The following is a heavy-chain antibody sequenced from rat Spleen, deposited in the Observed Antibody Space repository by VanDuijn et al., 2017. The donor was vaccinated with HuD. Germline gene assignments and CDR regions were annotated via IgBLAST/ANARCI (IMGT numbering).Heavy chain of an antibody. V-gene: IGHV5-22*01. CDR2: ISSEGSST. CDR3: ASLNWEARAY. J-gene: IGHJ2*01. D-gene: IGHD5-1*01. CDR1: GFTFSDYY. Sequence: EVQLVESGGGLVQPGRSMKLSCAASGFTFSDYYMAWVRPAPKKGLEWVASISSEGSSTYYGDSVKGRFTISRDNAKSTLYLQMNSLRSEDTATYYCASLNWEARAYWGQGVMVTVSS.